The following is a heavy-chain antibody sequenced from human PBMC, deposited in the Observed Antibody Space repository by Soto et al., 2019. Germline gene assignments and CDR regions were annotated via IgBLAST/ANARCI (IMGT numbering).Heavy chain of an antibody. J-gene: IGHJ6*02. CDR1: GDSVSRNSAA. CDR3: ASSSSWRNGFGMDV. V-gene: IGHV6-1*01. CDR2: TYYRSKWYN. Sequence: SQTLSLTCAISGDSVSRNSAAWNWIRQSPSRGLEWLGRTYYRSKWYNDYAVSVKSRITINPDTSKNQFSLQLNSVTPEDTAVYYCASSSSWRNGFGMDVWGQGTTVTVSS. D-gene: IGHD6-13*01.